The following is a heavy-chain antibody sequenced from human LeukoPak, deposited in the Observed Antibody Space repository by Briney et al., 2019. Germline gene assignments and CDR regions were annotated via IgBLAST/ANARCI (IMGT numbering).Heavy chain of an antibody. D-gene: IGHD7-27*01. CDR3: ARNPPRTGDFNS. CDR2: INPNSGGT. Sequence: ASVKVSCKASGYTFTSNYMHWVRQAPGQGLEWMGRINPNSGGTNYAQKFQGRVTMTRDTSTNTAYMELSALTSEDTAVYYCARNPPRTGDFNSWGQGALVTVSS. CDR1: GYTFTSNY. J-gene: IGHJ4*02. V-gene: IGHV1-2*06.